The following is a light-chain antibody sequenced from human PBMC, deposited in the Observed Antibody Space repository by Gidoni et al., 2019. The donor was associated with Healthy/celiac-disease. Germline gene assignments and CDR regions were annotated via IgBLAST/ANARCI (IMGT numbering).Light chain of an antibody. CDR2: AAS. V-gene: IGKV1-39*01. J-gene: IGKJ4*01. Sequence: DIQMTQSTSSLFASVGERVTITCRASQRISSYLNWYQQKPGKAPNLLIYAASSLQSWVPSRFCGSGSGTDFTLTISSLQPEDFATYYCQQSYSTPLTFGGGTKVEIK. CDR3: QQSYSTPLT. CDR1: QRISSY.